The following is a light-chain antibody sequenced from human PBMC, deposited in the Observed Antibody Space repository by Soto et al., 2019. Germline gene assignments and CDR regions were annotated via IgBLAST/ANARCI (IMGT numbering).Light chain of an antibody. Sequence: DIQMTQSPSSLSASVGDRVTITCQASQDISNYLNWYQQKPGKDPKLLIYDASNLETGVPSRCSGSGSGTDFTFTISSLQPEDIATYYCQQYDNHPPLTFGGGTKVEIK. CDR1: QDISNY. J-gene: IGKJ4*01. CDR3: QQYDNHPPLT. CDR2: DAS. V-gene: IGKV1-33*01.